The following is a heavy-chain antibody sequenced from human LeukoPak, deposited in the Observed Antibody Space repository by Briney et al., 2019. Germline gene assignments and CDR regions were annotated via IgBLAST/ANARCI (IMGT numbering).Heavy chain of an antibody. CDR1: GFTSSSYG. CDR2: MSGSGVNT. CDR3: TRDRSLAY. D-gene: IGHD5/OR15-5a*01. Sequence: GGSLRLSCAASGFTSSSYGMSWVRQAPGKGLEWVSAMSGSGVNTDYADSVKGRFTISRDNSKNTLYLQMNSLRAEDTAVYYCTRDRSLAYWGQGTLVTVSS. V-gene: IGHV3-23*01. J-gene: IGHJ4*02.